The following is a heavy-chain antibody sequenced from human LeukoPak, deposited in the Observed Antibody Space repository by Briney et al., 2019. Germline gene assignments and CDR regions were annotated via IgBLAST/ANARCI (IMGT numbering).Heavy chain of an antibody. J-gene: IGHJ1*01. CDR2: ISAYNGNT. Sequence: ASVKVSCKASGYTFTSYGISWVRQAPGQGLEWMGWISAYNGNTNYAQKLQGRVTMTTDTSTSTAYMELRSLRSDGTAVYYCARDPLNLITIFGVVTSEYFQHWGQGTLVTVSS. CDR1: GYTFTSYG. V-gene: IGHV1-18*01. CDR3: ARDPLNLITIFGVVTSEYFQH. D-gene: IGHD3-3*01.